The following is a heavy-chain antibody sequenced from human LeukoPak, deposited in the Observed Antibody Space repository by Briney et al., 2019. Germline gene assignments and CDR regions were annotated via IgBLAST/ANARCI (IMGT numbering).Heavy chain of an antibody. V-gene: IGHV1-18*01. CDR1: GGTFSSYA. CDR3: ARWYCSSTSCYAGAFDM. Sequence: ASVKVSCKASGGTFSSYAISWVRQAPGQGLEWMGWISPYNDYTNYAQKLQGRVTMTTDTSTSTGYMELRSLRSDDTAVYYCARWYCSSTSCYAGAFDMWGRGTMVTVSS. D-gene: IGHD2-2*01. J-gene: IGHJ3*02. CDR2: ISPYNDYT.